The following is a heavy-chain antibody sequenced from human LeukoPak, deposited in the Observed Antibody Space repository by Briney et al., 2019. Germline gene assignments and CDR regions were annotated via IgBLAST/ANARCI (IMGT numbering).Heavy chain of an antibody. CDR1: GFTFSNAW. V-gene: IGHV3-15*01. J-gene: IGHJ4*02. D-gene: IGHD6-19*01. Sequence: PGGSLRLSCGASGFTFSNAWMSWVRPAPGKGLEWVGRIKSITDGGTTDYAAPVKGRFTISRDDSKNTLYLQMNSLKTEDTAVYYCTTGTGSKQWLVRRFDYWGQGTLVTVSS. CDR2: IKSITDGGTT. CDR3: TTGTGSKQWLVRRFDY.